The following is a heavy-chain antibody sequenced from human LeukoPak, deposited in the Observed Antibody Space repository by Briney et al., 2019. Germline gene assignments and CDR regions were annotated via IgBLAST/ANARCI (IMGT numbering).Heavy chain of an antibody. CDR3: TRTYCSSTSCYRLNWFDP. Sequence: PGRSLRLSCTASGLTFGDYAMSWVRQAPGKGLEWVGFIRSKAYGGTTEYAASVKGRFTISRDDSKSIAYLQMNSLKTEDTAVYYCTRTYCSSTSCYRLNWFDPWGQGTLVTVSS. V-gene: IGHV3-49*04. D-gene: IGHD2-2*01. CDR1: GLTFGDYA. J-gene: IGHJ5*02. CDR2: IRSKAYGGTT.